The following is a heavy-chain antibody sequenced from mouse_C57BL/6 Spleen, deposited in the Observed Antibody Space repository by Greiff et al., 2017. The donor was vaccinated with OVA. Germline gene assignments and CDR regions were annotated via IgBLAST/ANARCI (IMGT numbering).Heavy chain of an antibody. CDR1: GYTFTDYA. V-gene: IGHV1-15*01. CDR3: TNYYGSRYWYFDV. Sequence: VQLQQSGAELVRPGASVTLSCKASGYTFTDYAMHWVKQTPVHGLEWIGAIDPETGGTAYNQKFKGKAILTADKSSSTAYMELRSLTSEDSAVYYSTNYYGSRYWYFDVWGTGTTVTVSS. J-gene: IGHJ1*03. D-gene: IGHD1-1*01. CDR2: IDPETGGT.